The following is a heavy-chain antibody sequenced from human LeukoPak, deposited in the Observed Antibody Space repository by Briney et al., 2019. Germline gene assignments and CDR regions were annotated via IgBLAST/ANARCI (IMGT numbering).Heavy chain of an antibody. CDR2: INPNSGGT. Sequence: ASVKVSCKASGYTFTCYDMHWVRQAPGQGLEWMGWINPNSGGTNYAQKFQGRVTMTRDTSISTAYMELSRLRSDDTAVYSCVRVHSSSWYPVGYWGQRTLVTVSS. CDR3: VRVHSSSWYPVGY. CDR1: GYTFTCYD. V-gene: IGHV1-2*02. J-gene: IGHJ4*02. D-gene: IGHD6-13*01.